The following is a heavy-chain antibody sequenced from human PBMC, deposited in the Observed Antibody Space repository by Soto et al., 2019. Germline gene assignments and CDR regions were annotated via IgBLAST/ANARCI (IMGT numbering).Heavy chain of an antibody. CDR3: AKDLRNVVVAAGWDGGYFDY. J-gene: IGHJ4*02. D-gene: IGHD2-15*01. Sequence: EVQLLESGGGLVQPGGSLRLSCAASGFTLSSYAMSWVRQAPGKGLEWVSAISGSGGSTYYADSVKGRFTISRDNSKNTLYLQMNSLRAEDTAVYYCAKDLRNVVVAAGWDGGYFDYWGQGTLVTVSS. V-gene: IGHV3-23*01. CDR1: GFTLSSYA. CDR2: ISGSGGST.